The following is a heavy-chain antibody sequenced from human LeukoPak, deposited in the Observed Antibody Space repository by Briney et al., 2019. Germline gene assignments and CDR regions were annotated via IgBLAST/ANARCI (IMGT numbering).Heavy chain of an antibody. J-gene: IGHJ5*02. D-gene: IGHD6-13*01. V-gene: IGHV4-34*01. CDR3: ARVVAAAGNNWFDP. Sequence: SETLSLTCAVYGGSFSGYYWSWIRQPPGKGLEWIGEINHSGSTNYNPSLKSRVTISVDTSKNQFSLKLSSVTAADTAVYYCARVVAAAGNNWFDPWGQGTLVTVSS. CDR1: GGSFSGYY. CDR2: INHSGST.